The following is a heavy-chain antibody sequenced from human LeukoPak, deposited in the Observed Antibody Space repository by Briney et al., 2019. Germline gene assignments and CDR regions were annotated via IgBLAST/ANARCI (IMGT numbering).Heavy chain of an antibody. CDR1: AGSSGSGGYY. J-gene: IGHJ4*02. Sequence: PSETLSLTCTVSAGSSGSGGYYWSWIRQHPGKGLEWIGSIYYSGSTYYNPSPKSRVTISVDTSKNQFSLKLSSVTAADTAVYYCARVPTYYYDSSGYFVGGPPDYWGQGTLVTVSS. CDR2: IYYSGST. CDR3: ARVPTYYYDSSGYFVGGPPDY. V-gene: IGHV4-39*07. D-gene: IGHD3-22*01.